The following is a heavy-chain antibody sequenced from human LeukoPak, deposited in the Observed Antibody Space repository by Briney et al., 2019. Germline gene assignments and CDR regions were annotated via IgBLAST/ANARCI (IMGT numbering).Heavy chain of an antibody. V-gene: IGHV3-23*01. J-gene: IGHJ4*02. CDR1: GLTFSTYV. CDR3: AKGNWRYFDY. D-gene: IGHD1-1*01. Sequence: PGESLRLSCAASGLTFSTYVMSWVRQPPGKGLPWVSAISGSGGSTYYADSVKGRFTISRDNSKNTLYLQMNSLGADDTAVYYCAKGNWRYFDYWGQGTLVTVSS. CDR2: ISGSGGST.